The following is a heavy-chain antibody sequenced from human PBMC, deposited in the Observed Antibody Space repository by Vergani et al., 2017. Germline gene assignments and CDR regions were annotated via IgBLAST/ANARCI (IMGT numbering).Heavy chain of an antibody. V-gene: IGHV4-61*02. D-gene: IGHD2-15*01. Sequence: QVQLQESGPGLVKPSQTLSLTCTVSGGSINSHNYYWSWIRQPAGKGLEWIGRIHTSGSTNYNPSLKRRVTMSEDTSKNQFSLNLTSVTAADTAVYFCARGSCLGGSCYKPLFDYGGQGILVTVSS. J-gene: IGHJ4*02. CDR2: IHTSGST. CDR1: GGSINSHNYY. CDR3: ARGSCLGGSCYKPLFDY.